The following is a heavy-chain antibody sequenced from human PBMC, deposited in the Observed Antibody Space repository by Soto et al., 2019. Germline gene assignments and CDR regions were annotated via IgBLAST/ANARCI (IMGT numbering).Heavy chain of an antibody. CDR3: ARRRYYDSSGYYEGGDY. J-gene: IGHJ4*02. CDR2: IIPILGIA. CDR1: GGTFSSYT. D-gene: IGHD3-22*01. V-gene: IGHV1-69*02. Sequence: QVQLVQSGAEVKKPGSSVKVSCKASGGTFSSYTISWVRQAPGQGLEWMGRIIPILGIANYAQKFQGRVTITADKSTSTAYMELSSLRSEDTAVYYCARRRYYDSSGYYEGGDYWGQGTLVTVSS.